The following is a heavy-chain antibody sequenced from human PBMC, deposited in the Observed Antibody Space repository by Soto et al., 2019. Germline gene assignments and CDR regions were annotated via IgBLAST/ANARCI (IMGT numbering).Heavy chain of an antibody. J-gene: IGHJ4*02. V-gene: IGHV4-61*08. CDR2: ISYSGST. CDR3: ARADPDASVGY. CDR1: GYY. Sequence: GYYWTWLRQSPGRGLEWIGYISYSGSTYYNPSLKSRVTISADTSKNQFSLRMNSMIAADTAVYYCARADPDASVGYWGQGTLVT. D-gene: IGHD2-15*01.